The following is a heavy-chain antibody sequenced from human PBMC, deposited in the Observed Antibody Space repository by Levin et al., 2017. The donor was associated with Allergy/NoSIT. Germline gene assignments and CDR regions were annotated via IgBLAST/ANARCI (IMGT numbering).Heavy chain of an antibody. Sequence: LSLTCAASGFTFLNAWMSWVRQAPGKGLEWIGRIKSQTAGGTGDYAAPVKGRFSISRDDSKNTVYLQMDSLKTEDTGVYYCTTDAAVEPTTVDYWGQGTLVSVSS. J-gene: IGHJ4*02. D-gene: IGHD4-17*01. V-gene: IGHV3-15*01. CDR3: TTDAAVEPTTVDY. CDR2: IKSQTAGGTG. CDR1: GFTFLNAW.